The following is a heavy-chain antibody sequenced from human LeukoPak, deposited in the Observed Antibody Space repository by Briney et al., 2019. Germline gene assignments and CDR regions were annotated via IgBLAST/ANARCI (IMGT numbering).Heavy chain of an antibody. V-gene: IGHV3-23*01. J-gene: IGHJ4*02. CDR1: GFTFISYA. D-gene: IGHD3-22*01. CDR2: ISGSGGST. Sequence: GSLRLSCAASGFTFISYAMSWVRQAPGKGLEWVSAISGSGGSTYYADSVKGRFTISRDNSKNTLYLQMNSLRAEDAAVYYCAKDDSQHYYDSSGYYVFDYWGQGTLVTVSS. CDR3: AKDDSQHYYDSSGYYVFDY.